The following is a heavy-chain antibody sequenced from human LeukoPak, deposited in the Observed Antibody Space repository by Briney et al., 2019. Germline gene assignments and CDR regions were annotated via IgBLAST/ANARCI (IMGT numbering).Heavy chain of an antibody. CDR2: ISYDGSNK. CDR1: GFTFSSYG. CDR3: ARVQHIVVVTATQTYYYYYMDV. Sequence: QTGGSLRLSCAASGFTFSSYGMHWVRQAPGKGLEWVAVISYDGSNKYYADSVKGRFTISRDNAKNSLYLQMNSLRAEDTAVYYCARVQHIVVVTATQTYYYYYMDVWGKGTTVTVSS. D-gene: IGHD2-21*02. V-gene: IGHV3-30*03. J-gene: IGHJ6*03.